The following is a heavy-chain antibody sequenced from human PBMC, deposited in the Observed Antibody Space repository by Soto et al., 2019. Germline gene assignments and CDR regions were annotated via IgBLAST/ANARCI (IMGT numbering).Heavy chain of an antibody. J-gene: IGHJ4*02. CDR1: GYSFTSYW. CDR2: IDPSDSYT. CDR3: ARHIRYPNIVVVVAATAIDY. D-gene: IGHD2-15*01. Sequence: GESLKISCKGSGYSFTSYWIGWVRQMPGKGLEWMGRIDPSDSYTNYSPSFQGHVTISADKSISTAYLQWSSLKASDTAMYYCARHIRYPNIVVVVAATAIDYWGQGTLVTVSS. V-gene: IGHV5-10-1*01.